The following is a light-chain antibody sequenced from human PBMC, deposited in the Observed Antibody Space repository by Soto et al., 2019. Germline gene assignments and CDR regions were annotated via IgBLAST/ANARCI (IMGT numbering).Light chain of an antibody. J-gene: IGKJ3*01. CDR1: QSVSSSY. V-gene: IGKV3-20*01. Sequence: EIVLTQSPGTLSLSAGERATLSCRASQSVSSSYLAWYQQKPGQAPRLLIYGASSRATGIPDRFSGSVSGTDFTLTISRLEPEDFAVYYCQQYGSSPPITFGPGTKVDIK. CDR3: QQYGSSPPIT. CDR2: GAS.